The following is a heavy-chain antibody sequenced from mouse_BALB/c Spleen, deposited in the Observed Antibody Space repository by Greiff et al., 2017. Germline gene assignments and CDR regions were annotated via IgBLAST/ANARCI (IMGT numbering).Heavy chain of an antibody. CDR1: GYTFTDYA. CDR2: ISTYYGDA. CDR3: ARGLLRLRYFDV. D-gene: IGHD1-2*01. J-gene: IGHJ1*01. V-gene: IGHV1S137*01. Sequence: QVQLQQSGAELVRPGVSVKISCKGSGYTFTDYAMHWVKQSHAKSLEWIGVISTYYGDASYNQKFKGKATMTVDKSSSTAYMELARLTSEDSAIYYCARGLLRLRYFDVWGAGTTVTVSS.